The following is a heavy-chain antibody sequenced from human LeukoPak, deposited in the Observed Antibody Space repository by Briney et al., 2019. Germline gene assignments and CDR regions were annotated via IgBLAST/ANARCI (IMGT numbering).Heavy chain of an antibody. V-gene: IGHV3-7*04. CDR3: ARDCCASGSYDY. J-gene: IGHJ4*02. CDR2: INQDGSDK. Sequence: PGGSLRLSCAASGFTFSDCAMSRVGQAPGKGLEWVANINQDGSDKYYVDSVKGRFTISRDNAKNSLYVQMNSLRAEDTAVYYCARDCCASGSYDYWGQGTLVTVSS. D-gene: IGHD3-10*01. CDR1: GFTFSDCA.